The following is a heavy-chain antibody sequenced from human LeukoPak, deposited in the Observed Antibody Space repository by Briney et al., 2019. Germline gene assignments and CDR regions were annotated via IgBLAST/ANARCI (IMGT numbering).Heavy chain of an antibody. CDR1: GFTFSSYA. CDR3: AKNPTTVTTNFDY. D-gene: IGHD4-11*01. V-gene: IGHV3-23*01. Sequence: PGGFLRLSCAASGFTFSSYAMSWVRQAPGKGLEWVSAISGSGGSTYYADSAKGRFTISRDNSKNTLYLQMNSLRAEDTAVYYCAKNPTTVTTNFDYWGQGTLVTVSS. CDR2: ISGSGGST. J-gene: IGHJ4*02.